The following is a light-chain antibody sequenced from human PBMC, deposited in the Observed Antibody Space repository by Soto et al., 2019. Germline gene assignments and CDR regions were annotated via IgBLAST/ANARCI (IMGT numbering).Light chain of an antibody. CDR3: SSYTGSSTS. Sequence: QSALTQPASVSGSLGQSITISCTGTSSDVGRYNYVSWYQQHPGKAPKLIIYDVTYRPSGVSDRFSGSKSGSTASLTISGLQAEDEADYYCSSYTGSSTSFGGGTKLTVL. J-gene: IGLJ3*02. CDR2: DVT. CDR1: SSDVGRYNY. V-gene: IGLV2-14*01.